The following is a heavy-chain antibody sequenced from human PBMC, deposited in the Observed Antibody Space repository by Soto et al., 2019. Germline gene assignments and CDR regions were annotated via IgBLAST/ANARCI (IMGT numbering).Heavy chain of an antibody. D-gene: IGHD1-26*01. J-gene: IGHJ4*02. V-gene: IGHV4-31*03. CDR2: IYYSGST. CDR3: ARENFSGSLYPRGPFDY. CDR1: GGSISSGGYY. Sequence: PSETLSLTCTVSGGSISSGGYYWSWIRQHPGKGLEWIGYIYYSGSTYYNPSLKSRVTISVDTSKNQFSLKLSSVTAADTAVYYCARENFSGSLYPRGPFDYWGQGTLVTVSS.